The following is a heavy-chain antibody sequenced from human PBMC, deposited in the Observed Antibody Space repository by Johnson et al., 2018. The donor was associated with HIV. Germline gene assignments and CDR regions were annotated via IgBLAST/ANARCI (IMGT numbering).Heavy chain of an antibody. CDR3: VKDIASGYTNGGTLDI. J-gene: IGHJ3*02. D-gene: IGHD2-2*02. V-gene: IGHV3-43D*03. Sequence: EVQLVESGGVVVQPGGSLRLSCETSRFTFDDYAMHWVRQAPGKGLEWVSLINWDGSSTYYADSVKGRFTISRDNIKNSLYLQMNSLRPEDTALYYCVKDIASGYTNGGTLDIWGQGTMVTVSS. CDR2: INWDGSST. CDR1: RFTFDDYA.